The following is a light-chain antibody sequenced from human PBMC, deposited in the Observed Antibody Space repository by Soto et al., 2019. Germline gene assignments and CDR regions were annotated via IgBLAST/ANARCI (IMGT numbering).Light chain of an antibody. J-gene: IGKJ1*01. V-gene: IGKV1-5*01. CDR3: QQYTNTNNPWM. CDR2: DAS. Sequence: DIQVTQSPPTLSASVRDSVPITCRASQTISTWMAWYQQKPGKAPKLLVYDASTLQSGVASRFSGSGSGTEFTLIISGLQPDDSATYYCQQYTNTNNPWMFGQGTKVDI. CDR1: QTISTW.